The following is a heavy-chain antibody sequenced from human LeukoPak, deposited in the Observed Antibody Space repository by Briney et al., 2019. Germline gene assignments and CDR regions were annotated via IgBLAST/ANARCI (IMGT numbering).Heavy chain of an antibody. Sequence: PGGSLRLSCAASRFTFSNYAMSWVRQAPGKGLEWVSTIPGSGDRTFYADSVRGRFTISRDTPKNTLYLQMNSLRAEDTAVYYCAKNVGSDRWYYFDYWGQGTLVTVSS. CDR2: IPGSGDRT. CDR3: AKNVGSDRWYYFDY. J-gene: IGHJ4*02. CDR1: RFTFSNYA. V-gene: IGHV3-23*01. D-gene: IGHD6-13*01.